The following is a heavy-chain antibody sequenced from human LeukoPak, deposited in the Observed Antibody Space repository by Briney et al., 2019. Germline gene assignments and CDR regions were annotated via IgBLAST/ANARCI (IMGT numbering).Heavy chain of an antibody. CDR1: GGTLSSYA. D-gene: IGHD6-19*01. J-gene: IGHJ4*02. V-gene: IGHV1-69*04. Sequence: SVKVSCKASGGTLSSYAISWVRQAPGQGLEWMGRIIPILGIANYAQKFQGRVTITADKSTSTAYMELSSLRSEDTAVYYCARASRRSSGDFDYWGQGTLVTVSS. CDR2: IIPILGIA. CDR3: ARASRRSSGDFDY.